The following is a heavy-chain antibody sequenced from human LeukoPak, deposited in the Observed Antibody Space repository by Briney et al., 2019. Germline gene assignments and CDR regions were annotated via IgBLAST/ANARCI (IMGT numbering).Heavy chain of an antibody. J-gene: IGHJ4*02. CDR3: AKDLLPSGWPDY. D-gene: IGHD6-19*01. CDR2: IRYDGSNK. Sequence: PGGSLRLSCAASGFTFSSYGMHWVRQAPGKGLEWVAFIRYDGSNKYYADSVRGRFTISRDNSKNTLYLQMNSLRAEDTAVYYCAKDLLPSGWPDYWGQGTLVTVSS. V-gene: IGHV3-30*02. CDR1: GFTFSSYG.